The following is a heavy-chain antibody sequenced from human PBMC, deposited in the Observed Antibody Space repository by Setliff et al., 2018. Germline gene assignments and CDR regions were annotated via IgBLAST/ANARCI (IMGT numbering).Heavy chain of an antibody. V-gene: IGHV3-30*02. J-gene: IGHJ4*02. D-gene: IGHD6-13*01. Sequence: PGGSLRLSCAASGFTFSSLWMSWVRQAPGKGLEWVAFIRYDGSNKDYADSVRGRFTISRDNSKKTLYLQMNSLRAEDTAVYYCVKDVVGYSSTWPKRDYFDFWGQGTQVTVSS. CDR3: VKDVVGYSSTWPKRDYFDF. CDR1: GFTFSSLW. CDR2: IRYDGSNK.